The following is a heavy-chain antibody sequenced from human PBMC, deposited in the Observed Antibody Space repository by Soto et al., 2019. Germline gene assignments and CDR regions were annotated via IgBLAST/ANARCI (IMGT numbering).Heavy chain of an antibody. J-gene: IGHJ5*02. V-gene: IGHV3-48*01. D-gene: IGHD6-19*01. CDR2: ISSSSSTI. CDR3: AGHGGQWLNWFDP. CDR1: GFTFSSYD. Sequence: GGSLRLSCAASGFTFSSYDMNWVRQAPGKGLEWASYISSSSSTIYYADSVKGRFTISRDNAKNSLYLQMNSLRAEDTAVYYCAGHGGQWLNWFDPWGQGILVTAPQ.